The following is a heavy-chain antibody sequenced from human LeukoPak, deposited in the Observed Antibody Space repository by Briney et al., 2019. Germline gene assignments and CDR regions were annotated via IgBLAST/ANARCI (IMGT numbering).Heavy chain of an antibody. Sequence: ASVKVSCKASGYTFTSYDINWVRQATGQGLEWMGWMNPNSGNTGYAQKFQGRVTITRNTSISTAYMELSSLRSEDTAVYYCARGTCSGGSWYPDYYYMDVWGKGTTVTVSS. J-gene: IGHJ6*03. CDR2: MNPNSGNT. CDR1: GYTFTSYD. D-gene: IGHD2-15*01. CDR3: ARGTCSGGSWYPDYYYMDV. V-gene: IGHV1-8*03.